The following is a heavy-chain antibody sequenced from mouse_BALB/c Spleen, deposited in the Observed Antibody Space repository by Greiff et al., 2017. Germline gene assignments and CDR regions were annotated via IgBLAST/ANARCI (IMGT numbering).Heavy chain of an antibody. D-gene: IGHD2-3*01. J-gene: IGHJ3*01. CDR2: IWGGGST. V-gene: IGHV2-6-4*01. CDR3: ATDGYYREGFAY. Sequence: QVQLKESGPGLVAPSQSLSITCTVSGFSLSRYSVHWVRQPPGKGLEWLGMIWGGGSTDYNSALKSRLSISKDNSKSQVFLKMNSLQTDDTAMYYCATDGYYREGFAYWGQGTLVTVSA. CDR1: GFSLSRYS.